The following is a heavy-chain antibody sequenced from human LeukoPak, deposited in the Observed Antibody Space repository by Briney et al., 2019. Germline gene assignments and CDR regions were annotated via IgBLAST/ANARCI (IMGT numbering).Heavy chain of an antibody. CDR2: ISGSGDSR. V-gene: IGHV3-23*01. J-gene: IGHJ4*02. D-gene: IGHD5-12*01. Sequence: GGSLRLSCAASGFTFSNYAMSWVRQAPGKGLEWVSTISGSGDSRYYADSVKGRFTISRDNSKNTLYLQMNSLRAEDTAVYYCPKSSGYSGCDLAFFDYWGQGTQVTVSS. CDR1: GFTFSNYA. CDR3: PKSSGYSGCDLAFFDY.